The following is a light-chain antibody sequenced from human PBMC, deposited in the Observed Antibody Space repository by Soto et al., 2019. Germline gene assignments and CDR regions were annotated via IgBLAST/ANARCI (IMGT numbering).Light chain of an antibody. CDR1: QSVSSN. J-gene: IGKJ1*01. Sequence: EIVMTQSTATLSVSPGERATLSCRASQSVSSNLAWYQQKPGQAPRLLIYGASTRATGIPARFSGSGSGTEFTLTVSILQSEDFAVYYCQQYNNWPRTFGQGTKVDIK. CDR2: GAS. CDR3: QQYNNWPRT. V-gene: IGKV3-15*01.